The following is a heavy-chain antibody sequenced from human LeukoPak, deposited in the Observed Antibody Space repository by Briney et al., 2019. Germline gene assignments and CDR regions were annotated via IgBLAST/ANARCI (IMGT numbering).Heavy chain of an antibody. Sequence: GRSLRLSCAASGFTFDDYAMHWVRQAPGKGLEWVSGISWNSGSIGYADSVKGRFTISRDNAKNSLYLQMNSLRAEDTAVYYCASKIGYCSGGSCEVYWGQGTLVTVSS. CDR2: ISWNSGSI. D-gene: IGHD2-15*01. CDR3: ASKIGYCSGGSCEVY. J-gene: IGHJ4*02. V-gene: IGHV3-9*01. CDR1: GFTFDDYA.